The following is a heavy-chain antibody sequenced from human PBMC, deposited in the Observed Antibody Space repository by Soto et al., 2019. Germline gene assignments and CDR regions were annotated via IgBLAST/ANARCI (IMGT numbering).Heavy chain of an antibody. J-gene: IGHJ6*02. D-gene: IGHD4-17*01. CDR2: IYYSGST. Sequence: SETLSLTCPVSGGSISSSGYYWGWIRQPPGKGLEWIGSIYYSGSTYYNPSLKSRVTISVDTSKNQFSLKLSSVTAADTAVYYCARSYGDYADYYGMDVWGQGTTVTVSS. V-gene: IGHV4-39*01. CDR3: ARSYGDYADYYGMDV. CDR1: GGSISSSGYY.